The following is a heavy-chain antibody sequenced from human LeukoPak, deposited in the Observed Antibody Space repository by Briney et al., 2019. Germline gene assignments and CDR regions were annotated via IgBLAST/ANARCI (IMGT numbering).Heavy chain of an antibody. Sequence: ASVKVSCKASGYTFTGYYMHWVRQAPGQGLEWMGWINPNSGGTNYAQKFQGRVTMTRDTSISTAYMELSRLRSDDTAVYYCARSIGELRQDFYYFDYWGQGTLVTVSS. J-gene: IGHJ4*02. CDR2: INPNSGGT. CDR3: ARSIGELRQDFYYFDY. CDR1: GYTFTGYY. V-gene: IGHV1-2*02. D-gene: IGHD1-26*01.